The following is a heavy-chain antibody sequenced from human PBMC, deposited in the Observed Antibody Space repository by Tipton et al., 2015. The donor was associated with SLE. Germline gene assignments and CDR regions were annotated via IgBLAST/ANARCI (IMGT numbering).Heavy chain of an antibody. D-gene: IGHD6-13*01. V-gene: IGHV4-59*08. CDR1: GGSISSYY. CDR3: ALGAAAANFDY. J-gene: IGHJ4*02. Sequence: TLSLTCTVSGGSISSYYWSWIRQPPGKGLEWIGYIYYSGSTNYNPSLKSRVTISVDTSKNQFSLKRSSVTAADTAVYYCALGAAAANFDYWGQGTLVTVSS. CDR2: IYYSGST.